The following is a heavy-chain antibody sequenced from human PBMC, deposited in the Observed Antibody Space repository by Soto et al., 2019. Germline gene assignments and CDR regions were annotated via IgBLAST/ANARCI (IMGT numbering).Heavy chain of an antibody. Sequence: QVHLVESGGGVVQPGRSLRLSCAASGFTFSSYTIHWVRQAPGTGLEWVAVMSYEGSHIYYAESVEGRFTVSRDNSKNTLYLQMDRLRVEDTAVYYCARGFAGGSSFYSFDFWGLGTLVTVSS. D-gene: IGHD3-10*01. CDR3: ARGFAGGSSFYSFDF. V-gene: IGHV3-30*04. J-gene: IGHJ4*02. CDR2: MSYEGSHI. CDR1: GFTFSSYT.